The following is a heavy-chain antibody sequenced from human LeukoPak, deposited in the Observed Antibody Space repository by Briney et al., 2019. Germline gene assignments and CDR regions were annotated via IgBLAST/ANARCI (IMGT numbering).Heavy chain of an antibody. V-gene: IGHV1-46*03. D-gene: IGHD6-19*01. CDR2: INPNDGST. J-gene: IGHJ4*02. CDR1: GYTFTSSH. Sequence: ASVKVSCKASGYTFTSSHMHWVRQAPGQGLEWMGIINPNDGSTTYAQEFQGRVSVTRDMSTSTVYMELNSLRVEDTAVYYCAKNNGWFHLAQWGQGTLVTVSS. CDR3: AKNNGWFHLAQ.